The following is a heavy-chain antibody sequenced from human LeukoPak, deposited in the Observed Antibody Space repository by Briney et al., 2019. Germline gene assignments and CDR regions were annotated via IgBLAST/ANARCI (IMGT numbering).Heavy chain of an antibody. J-gene: IGHJ4*02. CDR3: ARTPWGLSYFGY. D-gene: IGHD1-26*01. Sequence: SETLSLTCTVSGGSISSGGYYWSWIRQHPGKGLEWIGYIYYSGSTYYNPSLKSRVTISVDTSKNQFSLKLSSVTAADTAVYYCARTPWGLSYFGYWGQGTLVTVSS. CDR2: IYYSGST. CDR1: GGSISSGGYY. V-gene: IGHV4-31*03.